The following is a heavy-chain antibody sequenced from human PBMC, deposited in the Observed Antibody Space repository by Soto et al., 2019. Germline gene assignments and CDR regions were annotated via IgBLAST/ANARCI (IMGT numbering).Heavy chain of an antibody. V-gene: IGHV4-34*01. CDR3: ARGEVTGTPLWY. CDR2: INHSGST. D-gene: IGHD1-20*01. J-gene: IGHJ4*02. CDR1: GGSFSGYY. Sequence: SETLSLTCAVYGGSFSGYYWSWIRQPPGKGLEWIGEINHSGSTNYNPSLKSRVTISVDTSKNQFSLKLSSVTAADTTVYYCARGEVTGTPLWYWGQGTLVTVSS.